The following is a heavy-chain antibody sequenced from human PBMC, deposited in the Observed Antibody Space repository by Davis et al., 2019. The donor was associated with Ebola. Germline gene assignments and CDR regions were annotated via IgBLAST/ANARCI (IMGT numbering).Heavy chain of an antibody. J-gene: IGHJ4*02. V-gene: IGHV1-3*01. Sequence: AASVQVSCKASGYTFTSYAMHWVRQAPGQRLEWMGWINAGNGNTKYSQKFQGRVTITRDTSASTAYMELSSLRSEDTAVYYCARVYCSSTSCYTGGYYFDYWGQGTLVTVSS. CDR3: ARVYCSSTSCYTGGYYFDY. D-gene: IGHD2-2*02. CDR1: GYTFTSYA. CDR2: INAGNGNT.